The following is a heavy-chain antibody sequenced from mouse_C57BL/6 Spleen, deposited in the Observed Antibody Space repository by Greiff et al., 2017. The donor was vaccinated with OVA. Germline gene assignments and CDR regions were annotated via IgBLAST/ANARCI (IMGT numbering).Heavy chain of an antibody. CDR2: IDPSDSYT. D-gene: IGHD6-1*01. CDR3: ARSCSSGFYAMDY. CDR1: GYTFTSYW. J-gene: IGHJ4*01. Sequence: QVQLQQPGAELVMPGASVKLSCKASGYTFTSYWMHWVKQRPGQGLEWIGEIDPSDSYTNYNQKFKGKSTLTVDKSSSTAYMQLSSLTSEDSAVYYGARSCSSGFYAMDYWGQGTSVTVSS. V-gene: IGHV1-69*01.